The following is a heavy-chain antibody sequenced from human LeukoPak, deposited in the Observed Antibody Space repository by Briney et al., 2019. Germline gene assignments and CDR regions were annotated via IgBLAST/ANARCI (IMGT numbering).Heavy chain of an antibody. D-gene: IGHD3-10*01. CDR3: ASLRGPRYYYYYMDV. Sequence: KPSETLSLTCAVYGGSFSGYSWSSLRQPPGKGLEWIGEINHSGSTNYNPSLKSRVTISVDTSKNQFSLKLSSVTAADTAVYYWASLRGPRYYYYYMDVWCKGTTVTVSS. CDR2: INHSGST. J-gene: IGHJ6*03. CDR1: GGSFSGYS. V-gene: IGHV4-34*01.